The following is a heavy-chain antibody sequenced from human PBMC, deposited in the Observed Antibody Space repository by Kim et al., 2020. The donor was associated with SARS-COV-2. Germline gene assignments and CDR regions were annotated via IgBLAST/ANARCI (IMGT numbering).Heavy chain of an antibody. Sequence: ASVKVSYKASGYTFTGYYMHWVRQAPGQGLEWMGWINPNSGGTNYAQKFQGWVTMTRDTSISTAYMELSRLRSDDTAVYYCARGGYIVVVPAAMGVRYYYGMDVWGQGTTVTVSS. CDR1: GYTFTGYY. CDR2: INPNSGGT. CDR3: ARGGYIVVVPAAMGVRYYYGMDV. D-gene: IGHD2-2*01. V-gene: IGHV1-2*04. J-gene: IGHJ6*02.